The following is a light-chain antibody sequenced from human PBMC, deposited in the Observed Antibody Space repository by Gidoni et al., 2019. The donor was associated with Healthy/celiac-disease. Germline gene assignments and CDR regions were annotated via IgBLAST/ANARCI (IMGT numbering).Light chain of an antibody. CDR2: AAS. CDR1: QSISSY. Sequence: DTHVTQAPSSLSASVGDRVTITCRASQSISSYLNWYQQKPGKAPKLLMYAASSLQSGVPSRFSGSGSGTDFTLTISSLQPEDFATYYCQQSYSTSRAFGQGTKVEIK. CDR3: QQSYSTSRA. V-gene: IGKV1-39*01. J-gene: IGKJ1*01.